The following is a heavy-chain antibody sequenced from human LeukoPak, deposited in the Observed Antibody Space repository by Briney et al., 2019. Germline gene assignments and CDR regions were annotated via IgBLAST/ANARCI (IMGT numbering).Heavy chain of an antibody. CDR2: MNPNSGNT. D-gene: IGHD2-8*01. CDR3: ARAFTNYYYYGMDV. CDR1: GYTFTSYD. V-gene: IGHV1-8*01. J-gene: IGHJ6*02. Sequence: ASVKVSCKASGYTFTSYDINWVRQATGQGVEWMGWMNPNSGNTGYAQKFQGRVTMTRNTSISTAYMELSSLRSEDTAVYYCARAFTNYYYYGMDVWGQGTTVTVSS.